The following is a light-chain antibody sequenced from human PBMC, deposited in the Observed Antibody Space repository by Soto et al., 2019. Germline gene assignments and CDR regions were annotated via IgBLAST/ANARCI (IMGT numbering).Light chain of an antibody. J-gene: IGKJ5*01. CDR3: QQLHSYPFT. Sequence: DIQMTQSPSTLSASVGDRVTITCRASQTIDSWLAWYQQRPGKPPNLLIYAATTLQSGVPSRFSGSGSGTDFTLTINSLQPEDFATYYCQQLHSYPFTFGQGTRLEI. CDR1: QTIDSW. CDR2: AAT. V-gene: IGKV1-5*01.